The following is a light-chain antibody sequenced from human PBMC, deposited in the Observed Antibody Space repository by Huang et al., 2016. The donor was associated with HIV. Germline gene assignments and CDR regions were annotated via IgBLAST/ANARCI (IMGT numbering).Light chain of an antibody. J-gene: IGKJ2*01. Sequence: EIVLTQSPGTLSLSPGERASLSCRASQSLRSRYFAWYQQKPGQAPRLLIYETSIRATDIPDRCSGSGSGTDFTLTISRLEPEDFAIYYCQQYGSSPPYTFGQGTKLEIK. V-gene: IGKV3-20*01. CDR1: QSLRSRY. CDR2: ETS. CDR3: QQYGSSPPYT.